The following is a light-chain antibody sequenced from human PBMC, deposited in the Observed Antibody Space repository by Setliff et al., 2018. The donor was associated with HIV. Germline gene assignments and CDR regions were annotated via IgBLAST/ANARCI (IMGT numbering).Light chain of an antibody. CDR1: SSDVGAYNR. Sequence: QSVLPQPPSVSGSPGQSVTISCTGTSSDVGAYNRVSWYQQHPGKPPKLIIYDVDKGPSGVPDRFSGSKSGNTASLTVSGLQAEDEAEYYCCSHAGTFYVFGTGTKVTVL. V-gene: IGLV2-11*01. CDR2: DVD. CDR3: CSHAGTFYV. J-gene: IGLJ1*01.